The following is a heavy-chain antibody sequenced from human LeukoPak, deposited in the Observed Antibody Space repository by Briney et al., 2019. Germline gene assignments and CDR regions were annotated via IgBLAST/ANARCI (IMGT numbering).Heavy chain of an antibody. CDR2: IYYSGST. V-gene: IGHV4-39*01. D-gene: IGHD2-21*01. J-gene: IGHJ3*02. Sequence: PSETLSLTCTVSGGSISSSSYYWGWIRQPPGKGLEWIGSIYYSGSTYYNPSLKSRVTISVDTSNNQFSLKLSSVTAAATAVYYCASAISRADAFDIWGQGTMVTVSS. CDR1: GGSISSSSYY. CDR3: ASAISRADAFDI.